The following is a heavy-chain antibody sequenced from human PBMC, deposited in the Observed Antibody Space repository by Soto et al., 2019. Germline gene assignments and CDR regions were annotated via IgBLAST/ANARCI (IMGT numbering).Heavy chain of an antibody. J-gene: IGHJ4*02. CDR1: GYTFPAYG. V-gene: IGHV1-18*04. CDR3: ARDRGRTAIFGVVATSSDF. D-gene: IGHD3-3*01. CDR2: ISPYDAKT. Sequence: QVNLVQSGSEVKKPGASVKVSCKASGYTFPAYGITWVRQAPGQGLEWLGWISPYDAKTNYARKFQGRIIMSTDTATSTAYLDLRSLRSDDTAVHYCARDRGRTAIFGVVATSSDFWGQGTLVIVSS.